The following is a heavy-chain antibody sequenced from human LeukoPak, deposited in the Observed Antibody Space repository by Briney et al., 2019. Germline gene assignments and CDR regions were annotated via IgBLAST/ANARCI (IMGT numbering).Heavy chain of an antibody. Sequence: GGSLRLSCAASGFNFSNYAMSWVRQAPGKGLEWVSSISGRGATTYYADSVKGRFTISRDTSKNTLYLQINSLRAEDTAVYYCIVFGDSNHWGQGTLVTVSS. D-gene: IGHD4-17*01. CDR1: GFNFSNYA. J-gene: IGHJ5*02. CDR2: ISGRGATT. CDR3: IVFGDSNH. V-gene: IGHV3-23*01.